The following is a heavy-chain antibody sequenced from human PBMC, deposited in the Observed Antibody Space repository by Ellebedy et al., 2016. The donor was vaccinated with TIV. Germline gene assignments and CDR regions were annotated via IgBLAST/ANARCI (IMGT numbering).Heavy chain of an antibody. CDR2: ISYDGRNN. D-gene: IGHD3-22*01. J-gene: IGHJ4*02. CDR3: ARSRSPDYIAGSGSDY. Sequence: GGSLRLSCAASGFTFSSYGMHWVRQAPGKGLECVATISYDGRNNKYADSVKGRFIISRDDSKNTLYLQMNSLQAENTAVYYCARSRSPDYIAGSGSDYWGKGTLVTVSS. CDR1: GFTFSSYG. V-gene: IGHV3-30*03.